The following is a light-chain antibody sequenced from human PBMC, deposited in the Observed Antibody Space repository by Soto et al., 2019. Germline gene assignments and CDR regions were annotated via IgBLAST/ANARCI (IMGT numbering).Light chain of an antibody. CDR2: GTS. J-gene: IGKJ5*01. CDR3: QQYGSSPIT. V-gene: IGKV3-20*01. Sequence: EIVLTQSPGTLSLSPGERATLSCRASQSVSITSLAWYQQKPGQAPRLLIYGTSNRATATPDRFSGSGSGTDFTLTISRLEPEDFAVYYCQQYGSSPITFGQGTRLEIK. CDR1: QSVSITS.